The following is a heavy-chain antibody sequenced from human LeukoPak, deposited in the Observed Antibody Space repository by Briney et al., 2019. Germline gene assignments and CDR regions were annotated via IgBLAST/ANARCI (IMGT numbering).Heavy chain of an antibody. CDR1: GYTFTSYY. D-gene: IGHD2-15*01. Sequence: ASVKVSYKASGYTFTSYYMHWARQAPGQGLEWMGIINPSGGSTSYAQKFQGRVTMTRDTSTSTVYMELSSLRSEDTAVYYCAREYCSGGSCYNTYYYYYGMDVWGQGTTVTVSS. J-gene: IGHJ6*02. V-gene: IGHV1-46*01. CDR3: AREYCSGGSCYNTYYYYYGMDV. CDR2: INPSGGST.